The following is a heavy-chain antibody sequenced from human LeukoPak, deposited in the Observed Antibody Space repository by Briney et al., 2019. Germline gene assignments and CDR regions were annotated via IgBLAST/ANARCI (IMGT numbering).Heavy chain of an antibody. CDR1: GFTFDDYA. CDR3: ASENRVGLDV. Sequence: GRSLRLSCAASGFTFDDYAMHWVRQAPGKGLEWVSSISSSSSYIYYADSVKGRFTISRDNAKNSLYLQMNSLGAEDTAVYYCASENRVGLDVWGQGTTVTVSS. D-gene: IGHD1-14*01. CDR2: ISSSSSYI. J-gene: IGHJ6*02. V-gene: IGHV3-21*01.